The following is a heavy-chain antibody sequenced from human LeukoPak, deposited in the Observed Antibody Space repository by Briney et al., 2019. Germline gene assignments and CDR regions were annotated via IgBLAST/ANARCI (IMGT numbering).Heavy chain of an antibody. D-gene: IGHD6-19*01. CDR1: GFTFSNAW. J-gene: IGHJ4*02. V-gene: IGHV3-15*01. CDR2: IKSKTDGGTT. CDR3: ARAPGIAVAGIRDYFDY. Sequence: GGSLRLSCAASGFTFSNAWMSWVRQAPGKGLEWVGRIKSKTDGGTTDYAAPVKGRFTISRDDSKNTLYLQMNSLRAEDTAVYYCARAPGIAVAGIRDYFDYWGQGTLVTVSS.